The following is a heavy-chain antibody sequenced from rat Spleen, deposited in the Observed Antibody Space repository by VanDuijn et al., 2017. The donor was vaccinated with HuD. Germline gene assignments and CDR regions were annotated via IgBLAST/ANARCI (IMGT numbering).Heavy chain of an antibody. Sequence: EVQLFVSGGGLVQPGRSLPLSCAASGFPFSRFPMAWVRQAPQKGLAWVASLNSGGAVPYYPPSVKGRFTISSDNANNPLYLQMDSLRSEDTASYYCARRETSFDYWGQGVMVTVSS. CDR2: LNSGGAVP. V-gene: IGHV5-46*01. CDR1: GFPFSRFP. CDR3: ARRETSFDY. J-gene: IGHJ2*01.